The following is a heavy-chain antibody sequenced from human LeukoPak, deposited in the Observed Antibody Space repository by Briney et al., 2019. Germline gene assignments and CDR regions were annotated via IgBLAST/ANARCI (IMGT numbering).Heavy chain of an antibody. V-gene: IGHV4-59*01. CDR3: ARVHAYYDILTGYYNDLSQAYYFDY. Sequence: KPSETLSLTCTVSGGSISSYYWSWIRQPPGKGLAWIGYIYYSGSTNYNPSLKSRVTISVDTSKNQFSLKLSSVTAADTAVYYCARVHAYYDILTGYYNDLSQAYYFDYWGQGTLVTVSS. CDR1: GGSISSYY. CDR2: IYYSGST. J-gene: IGHJ4*02. D-gene: IGHD3-9*01.